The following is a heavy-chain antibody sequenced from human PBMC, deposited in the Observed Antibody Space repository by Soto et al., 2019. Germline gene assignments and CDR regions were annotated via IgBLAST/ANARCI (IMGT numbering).Heavy chain of an antibody. CDR2: IIPILGIA. CDR1: GGTFSSYT. J-gene: IGHJ6*03. CDR3: ALITIFGVVISPKGDYYYMDV. D-gene: IGHD3-3*01. V-gene: IGHV1-69*02. Sequence: SVKVSCKASGGTFSSYTISWVRQAPGQGLEWMGRIIPILGIANYAQKFQGRVTITADKSTSTAYIELSSLRSEDTAVYYCALITIFGVVISPKGDYYYMDVWGKGTTVTVSS.